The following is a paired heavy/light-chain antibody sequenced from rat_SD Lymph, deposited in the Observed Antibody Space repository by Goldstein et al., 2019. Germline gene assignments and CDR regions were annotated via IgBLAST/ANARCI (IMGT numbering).Heavy chain of an antibody. V-gene: IGHV3-1*01. D-gene: IGHD3-1*01. CDR3: ASLTV. CDR1: GYSITSNY. J-gene: IGHJ2*01. CDR2: ISYSGST. Sequence: EVQLQESGPGLVKPSQSLSLTCSVTGYSITSNYWGWIRKFPGNKMEWMGYISYSGSTSYNPSLKSRISITRDTSKNQFFLQLNSVTTEDTATYYCASLTVWGQGVMVTVSS.
Light chain of an antibody. Sequence: EIILTQSPTIMAASLGEKITITCSASSSLSYMYWYQQKSGASPKLWVHRTSNLASGVPDRFSGSGSGTSYYLTISTMEAEDAATYFCHQWSSSQWTFGGGTKLELK. CDR1: SSLSY. V-gene: IGKV4S14*01. J-gene: IGKJ1*01. CDR3: HQWSSSQWT. CDR2: RTS.